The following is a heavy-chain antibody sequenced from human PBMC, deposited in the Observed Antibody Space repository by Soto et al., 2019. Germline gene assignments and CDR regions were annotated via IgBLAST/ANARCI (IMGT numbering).Heavy chain of an antibody. Sequence: PSETLSITCTVSGGSISSSSYYWGWIRQPPGKGLEGIGSIYYSGSTYYNPSLKSRATISVDTSKTQFSLKRSSVTAADTAVYYCARTSVPSPYYYYGMDVWGQGTTVTVS. V-gene: IGHV4-39*01. CDR3: ARTSVPSPYYYYGMDV. CDR1: GGSISSSSYY. CDR2: IYYSGST. D-gene: IGHD1-1*01. J-gene: IGHJ6*02.